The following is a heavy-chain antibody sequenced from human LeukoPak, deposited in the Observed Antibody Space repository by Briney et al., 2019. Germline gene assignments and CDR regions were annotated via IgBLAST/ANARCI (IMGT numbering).Heavy chain of an antibody. Sequence: ASVKVSCTASLYTFTRYDINWVRQATGQGREWMGGMNPNSGNTGNDQKFQGRVTMTRNTSMSTDYMELSSLRSDDTAVYYCARGRGYSGSYYISYYYYGMDVWGQGTTVTVSS. CDR2: MNPNSGNT. CDR3: ARGRGYSGSYYISYYYYGMDV. J-gene: IGHJ6*02. V-gene: IGHV1-8*01. D-gene: IGHD1-26*01. CDR1: LYTFTRYD.